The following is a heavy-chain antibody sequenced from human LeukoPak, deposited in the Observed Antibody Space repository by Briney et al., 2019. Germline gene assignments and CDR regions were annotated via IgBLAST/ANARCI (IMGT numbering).Heavy chain of an antibody. Sequence: GGSLRLSCAASGFTVSSNYMSWVRQAPGKGLEWVAGISLNGGATGYADSVKGRFTISRDNAKNSLYLQMNSLRAEDTALYYCVRSITMFQYWGQGTLVTVSS. D-gene: IGHD3-10*02. J-gene: IGHJ1*01. CDR1: GFTVSSNY. V-gene: IGHV3-20*04. CDR2: ISLNGGAT. CDR3: VRSITMFQY.